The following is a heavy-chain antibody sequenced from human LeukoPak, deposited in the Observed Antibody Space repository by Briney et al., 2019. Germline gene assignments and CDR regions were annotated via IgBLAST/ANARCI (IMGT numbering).Heavy chain of an antibody. Sequence: PSETLSLTCTVSGGSIRSSTYYWGWIRQPPGKGLEWIGSIHYSGSTYNNPSLKSRVTISVDTSKNQFSLKLSSVTAADTAVYYCARDWGYSSSWSPGRYFEHWGQGTLVTASS. J-gene: IGHJ1*01. CDR3: ARDWGYSSSWSPGRYFEH. CDR1: GGSIRSSTYY. V-gene: IGHV4-39*07. D-gene: IGHD6-13*01. CDR2: IHYSGST.